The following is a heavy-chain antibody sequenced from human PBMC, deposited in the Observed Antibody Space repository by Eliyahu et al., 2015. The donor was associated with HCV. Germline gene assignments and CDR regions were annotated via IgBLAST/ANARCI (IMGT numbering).Heavy chain of an antibody. J-gene: IGHJ5*02. V-gene: IGHV3-49*05. CDR1: GFTFGDHA. D-gene: IGHD6-13*01. Sequence: EVQLVESGGGLVKPGRSLRLSCTASGFTFGDHAMXWFRQAPGEGLEWVGFIRSKAYGGTTEYAASVKGRFIITRDDSISIAFLQMDSLKDGDTAVYYCTTTQQRQRLDWFDPWGQGTLVTVSS. CDR2: IRSKAYGGTT. CDR3: TTTQQRQRLDWFDP.